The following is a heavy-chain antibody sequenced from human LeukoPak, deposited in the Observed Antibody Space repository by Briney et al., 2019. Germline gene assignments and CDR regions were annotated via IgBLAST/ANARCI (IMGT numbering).Heavy chain of an antibody. CDR3: ARGLEGYSYGLLDY. CDR2: INPNSGDT. J-gene: IGHJ4*02. V-gene: IGHV1-2*02. D-gene: IGHD5-18*01. CDR1: GYTFTGYY. Sequence: ASVKVPCKASGYTFTGYYIHWVRQAPGQGLEWMGWINPNSGDTNYAQKFQGRVTMTRDTSISTAYMELSSLRSDDTAVYYCARGLEGYSYGLLDYWGQGTLVTVSS.